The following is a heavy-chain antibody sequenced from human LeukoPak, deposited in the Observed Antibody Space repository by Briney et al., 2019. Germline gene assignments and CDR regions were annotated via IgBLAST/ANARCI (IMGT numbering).Heavy chain of an antibody. D-gene: IGHD6-13*01. CDR3: AKDSPTIRSSSWLHYFDN. CDR1: GGSISSSSYY. Sequence: SETLSLTCTVSGGSISSSSYYWGWIRQPPGKGLEWIGSIYYSGSTYYNPSLKSRVTISVDTSKNQFSLKLSSVTAADTAVYYCAKDSPTIRSSSWLHYFDNWGQGTLVTVSS. V-gene: IGHV4-39*07. J-gene: IGHJ4*02. CDR2: IYYSGST.